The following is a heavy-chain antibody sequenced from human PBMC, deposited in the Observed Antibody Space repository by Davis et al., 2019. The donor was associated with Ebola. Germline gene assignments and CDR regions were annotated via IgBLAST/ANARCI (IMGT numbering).Heavy chain of an antibody. CDR2: ISSDSDYI. Sequence: GESLKISCAASGFTFTTYSMSWVRQAPGKALEWVSSISSDSDYIYYADSAKGRFTISRDNSKNTLYLQMNSLRAEDTAVYYCARDSPEPYYYDSSGYTPGYFDYWGQGTLVTVSS. V-gene: IGHV3-21*01. CDR1: GFTFTTYS. J-gene: IGHJ4*02. D-gene: IGHD3-22*01. CDR3: ARDSPEPYYYDSSGYTPGYFDY.